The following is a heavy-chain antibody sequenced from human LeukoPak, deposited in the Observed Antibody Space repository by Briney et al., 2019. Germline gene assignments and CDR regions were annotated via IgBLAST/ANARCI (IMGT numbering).Heavy chain of an antibody. V-gene: IGHV4-34*01. CDR3: GRGRSRVGGERKTFHH. CDR1: GGSFSGYY. CDR2: INHSGST. D-gene: IGHD1-26*01. J-gene: IGHJ4*02. Sequence: SSETLSLTCAVYGGSFSGYYWSWIRKPPGKGLEWIGEINHSGSTNYNPSLKSRVTISVDTSKNEFSLKLSSVTAADTAVYYCGRGRSRVGGERKTFHHGGQGTRVTLSS.